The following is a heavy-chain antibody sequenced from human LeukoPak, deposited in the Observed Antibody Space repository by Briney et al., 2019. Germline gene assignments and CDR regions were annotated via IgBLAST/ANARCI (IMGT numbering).Heavy chain of an antibody. V-gene: IGHV3-11*04. D-gene: IGHD2-2*02. J-gene: IGHJ3*02. CDR3: ARRDCSSTSCYSTAFDI. CDR1: GFTFSDYY. CDR2: ISSSGSTI. Sequence: PGGSLRLSCAASGFTFSDYYMSWIRQAPGKGLEWVSYISSSGSTIYYADSVKGRFTISRDNAKNSLYLQMNSLRAEDTAVYYCARRDCSSTSCYSTAFDIWGQGTMVTVSS.